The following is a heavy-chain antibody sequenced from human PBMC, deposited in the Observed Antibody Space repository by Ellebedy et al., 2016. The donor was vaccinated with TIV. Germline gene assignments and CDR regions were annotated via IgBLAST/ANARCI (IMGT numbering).Heavy chain of an antibody. D-gene: IGHD4-17*01. CDR3: ARDGSYGDYLPPRHAFNM. CDR2: INQDGSEK. V-gene: IGHV3-7*01. Sequence: GGSLRLSCAASGFTFRSYWMSWVRQAPGKGLEWVGNINQDGSEKYYVDSAKGRFSISRDNAKNSVYLQMNSLRAEDTALYFCARDGSYGDYLPPRHAFNMWGQGTMVTVSS. CDR1: GFTFRSYW. J-gene: IGHJ3*02.